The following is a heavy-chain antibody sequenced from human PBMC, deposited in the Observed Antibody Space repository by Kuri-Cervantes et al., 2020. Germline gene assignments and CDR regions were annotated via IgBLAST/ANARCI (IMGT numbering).Heavy chain of an antibody. CDR2: INPNSGDT. CDR1: GYTFTGYY. V-gene: IGHV1-2*02. Sequence: ASVKVSCKASGYTFTGYYIHWVRQAPGQGLEWMGWINPNSGDTNYAQKFQGRVTMTRDTSISTAYMELSRLRSDDTAVYYSARDFRLRLGELSLFGYWGQGTLVTVSS. D-gene: IGHD3-16*02. J-gene: IGHJ4*02. CDR3: ARDFRLRLGELSLFGY.